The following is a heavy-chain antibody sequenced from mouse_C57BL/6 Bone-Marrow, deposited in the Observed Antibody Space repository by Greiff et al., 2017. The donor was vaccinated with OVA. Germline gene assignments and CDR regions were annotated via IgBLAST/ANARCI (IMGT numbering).Heavy chain of an antibody. J-gene: IGHJ4*01. CDR2: IWGVGST. CDR3: ARSIYYYGSSYYPVYAMDY. Sequence: VHLVESGPGLVAPSQSLSITCTVSGFSLTSYGVDWVRQSPGKGLEWLGVIWGVGSTNYNSALKSRLSISKDNSKSQVFLKMNSLQTDDTAMYYCARSIYYYGSSYYPVYAMDYWGQGTSVTVSS. D-gene: IGHD1-1*01. V-gene: IGHV2-6*01. CDR1: GFSLTSYG.